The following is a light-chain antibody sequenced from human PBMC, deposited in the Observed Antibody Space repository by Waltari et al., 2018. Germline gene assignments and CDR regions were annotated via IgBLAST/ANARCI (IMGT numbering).Light chain of an antibody. CDR3: QQTYRTHLT. V-gene: IGKV1-39*01. CDR1: QRISMF. CDR2: GAS. J-gene: IGKJ4*01. Sequence: DIQLTQSPPSLSASVGDRVTITCRASQRISMFLNWYQQKPGKAPNLLIYGASSLQRGVPSRFSGSGSGTDFTLTISSLHPEDFATYYCQQTYRTHLTFGGGTKVEIK.